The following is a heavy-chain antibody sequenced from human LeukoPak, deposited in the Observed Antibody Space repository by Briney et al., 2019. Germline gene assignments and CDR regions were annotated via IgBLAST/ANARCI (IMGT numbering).Heavy chain of an antibody. Sequence: SETLSLTCTVSGGSISSYYWSWPRQPPGKGLEWIGYIYYSGSTNYNPSLKSRLTISVDTSKNQFSLKLSSVTAADTAVYYCARVVTLRRYYYYYYMDVWGKGTTVTVSS. CDR3: ARVVTLRRYYYYYYMDV. CDR2: IYYSGST. J-gene: IGHJ6*03. V-gene: IGHV4-59*01. CDR1: GGSISSYY. D-gene: IGHD2-21*01.